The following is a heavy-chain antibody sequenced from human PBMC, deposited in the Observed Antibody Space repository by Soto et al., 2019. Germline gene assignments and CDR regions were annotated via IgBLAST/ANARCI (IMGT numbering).Heavy chain of an antibody. CDR3: ARYSNYGPPYFDY. D-gene: IGHD4-4*01. J-gene: IGHJ4*02. CDR2: ISSGSRYI. Sequence: TGGSLRLSCAASGFTFSSYSMNWVRQAPGKGLEWVSSISSGSRYIDYADSMKGRFTISRDNAKNSLYLQMNSLRAEDTAVYYCARYSNYGPPYFDYWGQGTQVTVSS. V-gene: IGHV3-21*01. CDR1: GFTFSSYS.